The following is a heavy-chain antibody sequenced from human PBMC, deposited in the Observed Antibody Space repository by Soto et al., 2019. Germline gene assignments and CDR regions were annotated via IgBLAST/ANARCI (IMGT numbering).Heavy chain of an antibody. J-gene: IGHJ1*01. CDR1: GGSFSGYY. CDR2: INHSGST. D-gene: IGHD3-10*02. CDR3: ATLSLDSCSAPHPYPFAF. Sequence: SETLSLTCAVYGGSFSGYYWSWIRQPPGKGLEWIGEINHSGSTNYNPSLKSRVTISVDTSKNQFSLKLSSVTAADTAVYYCATLSLDSCSAPHPYPFAFWGQGTLVTVSS. V-gene: IGHV4-34*01.